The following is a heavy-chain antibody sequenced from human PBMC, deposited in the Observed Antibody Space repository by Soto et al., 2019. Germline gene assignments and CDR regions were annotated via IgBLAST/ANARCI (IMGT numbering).Heavy chain of an antibody. Sequence: SETLSLTCTVSGASIGSVKYHWGWIRQSPAQGLEWIGSMYSTGTTQYNPSLKSRVTMSVDTSTNQFSLKLSSVTAADTAVYYCARRPVRGGNSGVGFDPWGQGTLVTVSS. V-gene: IGHV4-39*01. CDR2: MYSTGTT. CDR1: GASIGSVKYH. J-gene: IGHJ5*02. D-gene: IGHD2-15*01. CDR3: ARRPVRGGNSGVGFDP.